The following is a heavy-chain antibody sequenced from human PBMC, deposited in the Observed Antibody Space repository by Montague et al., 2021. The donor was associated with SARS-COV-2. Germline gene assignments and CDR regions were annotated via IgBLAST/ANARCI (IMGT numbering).Heavy chain of an antibody. Sequence: SLRLSCAASGFRFGYYAMHWVRQAPGKGLEWVSGISWNSGTIGYADSVKGRFTISRDNAKNSLYLQMNSLRAEDTAFYYCAKDSGSSLEVAYFVNAFDIWGQGTMVTVSS. CDR2: ISWNSGTI. D-gene: IGHD6-19*01. J-gene: IGHJ3*02. V-gene: IGHV3-9*01. CDR1: GFRFGYYA. CDR3: AKDSGSSLEVAYFVNAFDI.